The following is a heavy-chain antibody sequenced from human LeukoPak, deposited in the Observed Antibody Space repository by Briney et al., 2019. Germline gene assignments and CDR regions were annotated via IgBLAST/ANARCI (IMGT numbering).Heavy chain of an antibody. CDR2: AYHSGET. Sequence: SETLSLTCTVSGYSISNDYYWAWIRQPPGKGLEWIGSAYHSGETYHNPSLKSRVTISLDTSRKQFSLNLNSVTAADTAVYAMTTVVTSDPYFDYWGQGTLVTVSS. J-gene: IGHJ4*02. CDR3: TTVVTSDPYFDY. V-gene: IGHV4-38-2*02. D-gene: IGHD4-23*01. CDR1: GYSISNDYY.